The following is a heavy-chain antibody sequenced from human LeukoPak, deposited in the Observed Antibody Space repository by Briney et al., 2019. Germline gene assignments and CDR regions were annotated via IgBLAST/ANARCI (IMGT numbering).Heavy chain of an antibody. CDR1: GFTVSSNY. D-gene: IGHD6-13*01. CDR3: AVGGGSTWFNP. Sequence: PGGSLRLSCAASGFTVSSNYMSWVRQAPGKGLEWVSVIYSGGGTYYADSVKGRFTISRDNSKNTLYLQMNSLRAGDTAVYFCAVGGGSTWFNPWGQGTLLTVCS. CDR2: IYSGGGT. J-gene: IGHJ5*02. V-gene: IGHV3-53*01.